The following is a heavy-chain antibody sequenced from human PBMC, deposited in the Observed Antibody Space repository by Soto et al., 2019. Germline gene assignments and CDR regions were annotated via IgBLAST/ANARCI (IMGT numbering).Heavy chain of an antibody. Sequence: QVHLVQSGAEVKKPGASVKVSCKGSGYTFTSYGITWVRQAAGQGLEWMGWISAHNGNTDYAQKLQGRVTVTRDTSTSTAYMELRSLRSDDTAVYYCAGGRYGNCWGEGALVNVSS. CDR3: AGGRYGNC. V-gene: IGHV1-18*01. CDR2: ISAHNGNT. J-gene: IGHJ4*02. CDR1: GYTFTSYG. D-gene: IGHD1-1*01.